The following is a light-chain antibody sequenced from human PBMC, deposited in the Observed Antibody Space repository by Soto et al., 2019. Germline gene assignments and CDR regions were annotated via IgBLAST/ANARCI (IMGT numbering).Light chain of an antibody. Sequence: DIQMTQSPSTLSASVGDRVTITCRASQSINTWLAWYQQKPGKAPRFLIYQASSLESGVPSRFSGSGFGTEFTLTISNLQPDDFAVYWCQHYDGSPPWAFGPGTKVE. CDR1: QSINTW. CDR2: QAS. CDR3: QHYDGSPPWA. V-gene: IGKV1-5*03. J-gene: IGKJ1*01.